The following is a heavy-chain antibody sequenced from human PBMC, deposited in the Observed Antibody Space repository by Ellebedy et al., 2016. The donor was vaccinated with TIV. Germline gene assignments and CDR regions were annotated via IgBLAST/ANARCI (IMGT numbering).Heavy chain of an antibody. CDR3: AKADTFGGNSPHFDY. D-gene: IGHD4-23*01. CDR1: GFTFDDYA. J-gene: IGHJ4*02. V-gene: IGHV3-9*03. CDR2: ISWNSGSI. Sequence: LKISCAASGFTFDDYAMHWVRQAPGKGLEWVSGISWNSGSIGYADSVKGRFTISRDNAKNSLYLQMNSLRAEDMALYYCAKADTFGGNSPHFDYWGQGTLVTVSS.